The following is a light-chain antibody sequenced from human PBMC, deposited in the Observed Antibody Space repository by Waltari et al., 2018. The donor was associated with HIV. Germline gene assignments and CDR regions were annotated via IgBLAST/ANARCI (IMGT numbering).Light chain of an antibody. J-gene: IGKJ1*01. CDR2: WAS. CDR1: QTVLYTFNNINY. CDR3: QQYYSVPPT. V-gene: IGKV4-1*01. Sequence: DIVMTQSPDSLAVSLGERATINCKSSQTVLYTFNNINYLAWYQQKPGQPPKLLIYWASTRESGVPDRFSGSGSGTDFTLTISSLQAEDVAVYFCQQYYSVPPTFGQGTKVEIK.